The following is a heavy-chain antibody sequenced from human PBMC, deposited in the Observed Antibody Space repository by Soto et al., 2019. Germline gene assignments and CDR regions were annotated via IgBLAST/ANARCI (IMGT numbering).Heavy chain of an antibody. V-gene: IGHV1-69*02. J-gene: IGHJ2*01. CDR2: IIPLVEMA. Sequence: QVQLVQSGPEVKKPGSSVKVSCTASGGTLTSYTINWVRQAPGQGLEWMGRIIPLVEMANYAQKFQGRITITANTSTNAPYMELSSLRSEDTAVYYCARGDTSFDIWGRGTLITVSS. D-gene: IGHD3-10*01. CDR1: GGTLTSYT. CDR3: ARGDTSFDI.